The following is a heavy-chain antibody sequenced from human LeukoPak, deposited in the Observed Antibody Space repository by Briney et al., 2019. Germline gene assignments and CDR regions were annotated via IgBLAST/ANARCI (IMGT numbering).Heavy chain of an antibody. CDR2: ISSSGSTI. CDR3: ARPLGYCSSTSCQNPGYFDY. D-gene: IGHD2-2*01. J-gene: IGHJ4*02. V-gene: IGHV3-11*01. CDR1: GFTFSDYY. Sequence: GGSLRLSCAASGFTFSDYYMSWIRQAPGKGLEWVSYISSSGSTIYYADSVKGRFTISRDNAKNSLHLQMNSLRAEDTAVYYCARPLGYCSSTSCQNPGYFDYWGQGTLVTVSS.